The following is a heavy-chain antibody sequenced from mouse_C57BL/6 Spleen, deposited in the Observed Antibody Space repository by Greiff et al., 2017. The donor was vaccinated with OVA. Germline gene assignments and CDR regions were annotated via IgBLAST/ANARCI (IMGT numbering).Heavy chain of an antibody. V-gene: IGHV1-50*01. D-gene: IGHD2-2*01. CDR1: GYTFTSYW. J-gene: IGHJ3*01. CDR2: IDPSDSYT. Sequence: VQLQQPGAELVKPGASVKLSCKASGYTFTSYWMQWVKQRPGQGLEWIGEIDPSDSYTNYNQKFKGKATLTVDTSSSPAYMQLSSLTSEESAVDYCAKYGYDGAWFAYWGQGTLVTVSA. CDR3: AKYGYDGAWFAY.